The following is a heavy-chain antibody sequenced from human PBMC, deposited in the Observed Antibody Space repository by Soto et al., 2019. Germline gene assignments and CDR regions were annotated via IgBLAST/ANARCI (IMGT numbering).Heavy chain of an antibody. J-gene: IGHJ6*02. Sequence: GGSLRLSCAASGFTVSSNYLSWVRQAPGKGLEWVSAISGSGGSTYYADSVKGRFTISRDNSKNTLYLQMNSLRAEDTAVYYCAKVSPSDLWSATIEGYYYYYGMDVWGQGTTVTVSS. V-gene: IGHV3-23*01. D-gene: IGHD5-12*01. CDR3: AKVSPSDLWSATIEGYYYYYGMDV. CDR2: ISGSGGST. CDR1: GFTVSSNY.